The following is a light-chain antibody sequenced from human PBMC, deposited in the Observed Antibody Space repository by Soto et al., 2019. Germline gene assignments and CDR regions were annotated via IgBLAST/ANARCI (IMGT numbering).Light chain of an antibody. Sequence: EIVLTQSPGTLSLSPGERATLSCRASQSVSSSYLAWYQQKPGQAPRLLIYGASSRATGIPDSFSGRGPGTDSTLTISRLEPEDLAVYCCQQYGSSSLYTFGRETKLEIK. CDR1: QSVSSSY. J-gene: IGKJ2*01. CDR3: QQYGSSSLYT. CDR2: GAS. V-gene: IGKV3-20*01.